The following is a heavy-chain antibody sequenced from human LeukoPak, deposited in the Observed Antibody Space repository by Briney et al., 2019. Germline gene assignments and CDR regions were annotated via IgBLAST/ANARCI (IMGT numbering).Heavy chain of an antibody. J-gene: IGHJ3*02. V-gene: IGHV3-23*01. CDR2: ISGSGGST. CDR3: ARGRQALGAFDI. Sequence: GGSLRLSCAASGFTFSSYAMSWVRQAPGKGLEWVSAISGSGGSTYYADSVKGRFTISRDNSKNTLCLQMNSLRAEDTAVYYCARGRQALGAFDIWGQGTMVTVSS. CDR1: GFTFSSYA.